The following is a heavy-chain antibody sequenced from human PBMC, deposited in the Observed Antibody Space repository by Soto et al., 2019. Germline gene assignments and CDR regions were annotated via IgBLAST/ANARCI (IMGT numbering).Heavy chain of an antibody. V-gene: IGHV3-53*01. CDR2: IYSGGST. D-gene: IGHD6-19*01. CDR1: GFTVSSNY. Sequence: EVQLVESGGGLIQPGGSLRLSCAASGFTVSSNYMSWVRQAPGKGLEWVSVIYSGGSTYYADSVKGRFTISRDNSKNTLYLQMNSLRAEDTAVYYCASPGRFGQWLVQAPLGYWGQGTLVTVSS. J-gene: IGHJ4*02. CDR3: ASPGRFGQWLVQAPLGY.